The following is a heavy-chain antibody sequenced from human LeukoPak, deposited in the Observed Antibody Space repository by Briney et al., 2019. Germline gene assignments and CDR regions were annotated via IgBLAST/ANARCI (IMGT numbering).Heavy chain of an antibody. D-gene: IGHD2-2*01. CDR1: GFTFTHYA. CDR2: ISASGSTV. CDR3: ARHPSGYCSGTSCPYYFDY. V-gene: IGHV3-23*01. J-gene: IGHJ4*02. Sequence: GGSLRLSCIASGFTFTHYAMTWVRQAPGKGLEWVSDISASGSTVHYADSVKGRFTISRDNSKNTLHLQISSLRAEDTAVYYCARHPSGYCSGTSCPYYFDYWGQGTLVTVSS.